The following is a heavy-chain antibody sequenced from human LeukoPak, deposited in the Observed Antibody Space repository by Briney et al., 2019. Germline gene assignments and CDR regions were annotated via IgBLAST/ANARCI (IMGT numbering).Heavy chain of an antibody. V-gene: IGHV3-9*03. CDR2: ISWNSGRR. Sequence: PGGSLRLSCGGSGFTFDDYAMHWVRQAPGNGLEWISGISWNSGRRGYADSVKGRFTISRDNAKTSLYLQMNSLRAEDMALYYCAKGPDYDILTPIDYWGQGTLVTVSS. CDR1: GFTFDDYA. CDR3: AKGPDYDILTPIDY. J-gene: IGHJ4*02. D-gene: IGHD3-9*01.